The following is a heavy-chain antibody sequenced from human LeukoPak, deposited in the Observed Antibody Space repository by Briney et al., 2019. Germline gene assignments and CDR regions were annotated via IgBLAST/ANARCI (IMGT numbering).Heavy chain of an antibody. J-gene: IGHJ4*02. Sequence: PGGSLRLSCAASGFTFSNAWMNWVRQAPGKGPEWVGHIKSKTDGGTTDYAAPVKGRFTISRDDSKNTLYLQMNSLKTEDTAVYYCTTAAWPTGYWGQGILVTVSS. D-gene: IGHD4-17*01. CDR1: GFTFSNAW. CDR2: IKSKTDGGTT. CDR3: TTAAWPTGY. V-gene: IGHV3-15*01.